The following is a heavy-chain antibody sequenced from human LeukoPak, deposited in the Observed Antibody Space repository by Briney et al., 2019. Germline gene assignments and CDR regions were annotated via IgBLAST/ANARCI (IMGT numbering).Heavy chain of an antibody. V-gene: IGHV3-30*02. CDR2: IRYDGSNK. CDR1: GFTFSSYG. Sequence: PGGSLRLSCAASGFTFSSYGMHWVRQAPGKGLEWVAFIRYDGSNKYYADSVKGRFTISRDNSKNTLCLQMNSLRAEDRAVYYCAKDQEGNPDYWGQGTLVTVSS. D-gene: IGHD4-23*01. J-gene: IGHJ4*02. CDR3: AKDQEGNPDY.